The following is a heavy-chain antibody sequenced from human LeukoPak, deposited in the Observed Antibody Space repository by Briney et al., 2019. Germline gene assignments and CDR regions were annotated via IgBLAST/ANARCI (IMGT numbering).Heavy chain of an antibody. V-gene: IGHV3-21*01. J-gene: IGHJ4*02. CDR2: ISGSSRYI. CDR3: ARWYCSSTSCRAFDY. Sequence: GGSLRLSCAASGFTFSNYTMNWVRQAPGKGLEWVSSISGSSRYIYYADSMKGRFTISRDNAKNSLYLQLNSLRAEDTAVYYCARWYCSSTSCRAFDYWGQGTLVTVPS. D-gene: IGHD2-2*01. CDR1: GFTFSNYT.